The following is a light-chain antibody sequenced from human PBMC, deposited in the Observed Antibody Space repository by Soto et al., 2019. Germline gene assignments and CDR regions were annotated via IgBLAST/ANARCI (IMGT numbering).Light chain of an antibody. CDR1: QSIGTN. CDR2: DAS. Sequence: DIQMTQSPSSLSASVGDRVTITCRASQSIGTNLNWYHKKPGKAPNLLIYDASSLQSGVPSRFSGSGSGTDFTLTISSLQPEDFATYFCQQYYSFPRTFGQGTKLEIK. V-gene: IGKV1-39*01. J-gene: IGKJ2*01. CDR3: QQYYSFPRT.